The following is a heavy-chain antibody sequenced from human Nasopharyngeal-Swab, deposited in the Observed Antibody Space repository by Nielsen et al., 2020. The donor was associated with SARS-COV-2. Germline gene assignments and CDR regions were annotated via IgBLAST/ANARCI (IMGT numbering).Heavy chain of an antibody. J-gene: IGHJ4*02. Sequence: SVKVSCKASGGTFPTFGISWVRQTPGQGLEWMGGIIPMVGITNYAPRFQGRVTTTADKYTSTAYMELSSLGSDDTAMYYYAREPQAGVVTTIDYFDSWGQGTLVTVSS. CDR2: IIPMVGIT. V-gene: IGHV1-69*10. D-gene: IGHD2-21*02. CDR1: GGTFPTFG. CDR3: AREPQAGVVTTIDYFDS.